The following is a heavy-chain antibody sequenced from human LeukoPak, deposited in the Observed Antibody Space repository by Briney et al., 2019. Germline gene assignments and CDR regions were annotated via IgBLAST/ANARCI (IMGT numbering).Heavy chain of an antibody. V-gene: IGHV4-34*01. CDR2: INHSGST. J-gene: IGHJ4*02. Sequence: SETLSLTCTVSGGSISSYYWSWIRQPPGKGLEWIGEINHSGSTNYNPSLKSRVTISVDTSKNQFSLKLSSVTAADTAVYYCARLPRGSYPSGYWGRGTLVTVSS. D-gene: IGHD1-26*01. CDR3: ARLPRGSYPSGY. CDR1: GGSISSYY.